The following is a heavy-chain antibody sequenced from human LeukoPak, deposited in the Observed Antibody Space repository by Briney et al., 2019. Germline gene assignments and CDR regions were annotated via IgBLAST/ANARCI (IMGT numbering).Heavy chain of an antibody. CDR1: GGSISSGGYS. Sequence: PSQTLSLTCAVSGGSISSGGYSWSWIRQPPGKGLEWIGYIYYSGSTYYNPSLKSRVTISVDTSKNQLSLKLSSVTAADTAVYYCARESNYYGSGTGWFDPWGQGTLVTVSS. D-gene: IGHD3-10*01. J-gene: IGHJ5*02. CDR3: ARESNYYGSGTGWFDP. V-gene: IGHV4-30-4*07. CDR2: IYYSGST.